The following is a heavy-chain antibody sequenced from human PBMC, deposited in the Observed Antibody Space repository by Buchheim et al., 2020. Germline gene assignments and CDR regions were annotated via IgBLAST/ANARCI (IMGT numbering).Heavy chain of an antibody. V-gene: IGHV3-23*01. Sequence: EVQLLESGGGLVQPGGSLRLSCAASEFTFSNYAMSWVRQAPGKGLEWVSTISGSGGRTDYVNSVKGRLSIFRDNSTNAMYMQMNSLRAEDTAVYYCAKSRNDWYLFDYWGQGTL. CDR2: ISGSGGRT. CDR3: AKSRNDWYLFDY. D-gene: IGHD3-9*01. J-gene: IGHJ4*02. CDR1: EFTFSNYA.